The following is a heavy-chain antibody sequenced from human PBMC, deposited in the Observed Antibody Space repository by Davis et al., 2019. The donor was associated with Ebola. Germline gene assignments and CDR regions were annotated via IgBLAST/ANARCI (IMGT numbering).Heavy chain of an antibody. V-gene: IGHV1-18*01. CDR3: ARAVRYSVIVTRTSRKYYFDY. Sequence: AASVKVSCKASGGTFSSYAISWVRQAPGQGLEWMGWINGGNGNTYYSQNFQGRVSITRDTSASTTYMELRSLRSDDTAVYYCARAVRYSVIVTRTSRKYYFDYWGQGSLVTVSS. D-gene: IGHD2/OR15-2a*01. J-gene: IGHJ4*02. CDR1: GGTFSSYA. CDR2: INGGNGNT.